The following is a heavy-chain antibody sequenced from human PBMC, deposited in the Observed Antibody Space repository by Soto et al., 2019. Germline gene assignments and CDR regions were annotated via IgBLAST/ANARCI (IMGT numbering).Heavy chain of an antibody. CDR1: GYTFTSYG. Sequence: QVQLVQSGAEVKKPGASVKVSCKASGYTFTSYGISWVRQAPGQGLEWLGWISAYNGNTNYAQKLQCRLTMTTDTSTSTAYMELRSLRYDDTAVYDCAPDRVYGDYYLVMDVWCQGTTVTVSS. V-gene: IGHV1-18*04. J-gene: IGHJ6*02. CDR2: ISAYNGNT. D-gene: IGHD5-12*01. CDR3: APDRVYGDYYLVMDV.